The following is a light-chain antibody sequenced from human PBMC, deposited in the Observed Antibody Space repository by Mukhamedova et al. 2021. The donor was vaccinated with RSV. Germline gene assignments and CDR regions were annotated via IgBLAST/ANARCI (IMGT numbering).Light chain of an antibody. CDR2: RAT. V-gene: IGKV1-5*03. Sequence: WYQRRVHGKAPKLLIYRATSLQSGVPSRLSGSGSGTEFSLPISSLQADDFATYYCQNHNRYPYSFGQGTKLEIK. J-gene: IGKJ2*03. CDR3: QNHNRYPYS.